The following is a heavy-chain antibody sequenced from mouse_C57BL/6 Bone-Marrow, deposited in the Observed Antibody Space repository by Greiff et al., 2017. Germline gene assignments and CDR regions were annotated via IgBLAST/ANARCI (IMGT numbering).Heavy chain of an antibody. CDR3: ARHNTTVVPAYWYFDV. CDR2: ISSGGSYT. CDR1: GFTFSSYG. D-gene: IGHD1-1*01. J-gene: IGHJ1*03. Sequence: VQLKESGGDLVKPGGSLKLSCAASGFTFSSYGMSWVRQTPDKRLEWVATISSGGSYTYYPDSVKGRFAISRDNAKNTLYLQMSSLKSEDTAMYYCARHNTTVVPAYWYFDVWGTGTTVTVSS. V-gene: IGHV5-6*01.